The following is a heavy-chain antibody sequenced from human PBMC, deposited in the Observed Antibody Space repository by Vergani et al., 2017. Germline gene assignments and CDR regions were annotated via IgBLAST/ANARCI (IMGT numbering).Heavy chain of an antibody. J-gene: IGHJ4*02. CDR1: GYTFSNHY. CDR2: INPSGGHT. V-gene: IGHV1-46*01. D-gene: IGHD3-10*01. Sequence: QVQVVQSGAEVKKSGASVKVSCKTSGYTFSNHYMHWVRQAPGQGLEWMGIINPSGGHTNYAQKFQGRVTMTRDTSTSTVYMELSSLRSEDTAIYYCARTITMVPGPADYWGQGTLVTVSS. CDR3: ARTITMVPGPADY.